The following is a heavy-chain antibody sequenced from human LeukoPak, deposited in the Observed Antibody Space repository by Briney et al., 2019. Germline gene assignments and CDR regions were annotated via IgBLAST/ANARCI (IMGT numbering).Heavy chain of an antibody. CDR2: INPSGGST. Sequence: ASVKVSCKASGYTFTSYYMHWVRQAPGQGLEWMGIINPSGGSTNYAQKFQARVTMTRDTSTSTVYMELSSLRSEDTAVYYCAKDRASSGYEVAFDIWGQGTMVTVSS. CDR3: AKDRASSGYEVAFDI. J-gene: IGHJ3*02. CDR1: GYTFTSYY. D-gene: IGHD3-22*01. V-gene: IGHV1-46*01.